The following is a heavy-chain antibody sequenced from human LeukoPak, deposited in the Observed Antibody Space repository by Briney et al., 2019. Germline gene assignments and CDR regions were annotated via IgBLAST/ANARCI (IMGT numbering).Heavy chain of an antibody. V-gene: IGHV3-7*03. J-gene: IGHJ4*02. CDR2: IKPDGSEK. CDR3: AKWRRGGWSLDY. CDR1: GFTFRIYW. D-gene: IGHD6-19*01. Sequence: GGSLRVSCAASGFTFRIYWMTWVRQAPGKGLEWVANIKPDGSEKYYVNSVKGRFTVSRDNAKNSLDLQMNSLRAEDTAVYYCAKWRRGGWSLDYWGQGTLVTVSS.